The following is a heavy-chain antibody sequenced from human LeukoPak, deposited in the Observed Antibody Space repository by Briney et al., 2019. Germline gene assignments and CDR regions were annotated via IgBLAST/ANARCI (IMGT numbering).Heavy chain of an antibody. CDR1: GGSISSYY. CDR3: ARHAVDILTGYPRYYFDY. CDR2: IYYSGST. V-gene: IGHV4-59*08. D-gene: IGHD3-9*01. Sequence: PSETLSLTCTVSGGSISSYYWCWIRQPPGKGLEWIGYIYYSGSTNYNPSLKSRVTISVDTSKNQFSLKLSSVTAADTAVYYCARHAVDILTGYPRYYFDYWGQGTLVTVSS. J-gene: IGHJ4*02.